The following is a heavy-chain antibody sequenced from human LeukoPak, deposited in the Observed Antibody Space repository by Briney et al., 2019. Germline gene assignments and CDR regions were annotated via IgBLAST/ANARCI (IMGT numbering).Heavy chain of an antibody. V-gene: IGHV1-69*05. J-gene: IGHJ4*02. D-gene: IGHD4-11*01. CDR3: ARGRTTGEFDY. CDR1: GGTFSSYA. CDR2: IIPIFGTA. Sequence: SVKVSCKASGGTFSSYAISWVRQAPGQGLEWMGGIIPIFGTANYAQKFQGRLTITKDESMSTASMDLSSLISDDTAVYYCARGRTTGEFDYWGQGTLVTVSS.